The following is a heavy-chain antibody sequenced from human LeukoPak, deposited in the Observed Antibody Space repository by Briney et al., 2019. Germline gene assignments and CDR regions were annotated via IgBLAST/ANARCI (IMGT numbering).Heavy chain of an antibody. D-gene: IGHD2-15*01. CDR1: GFTFSNHW. V-gene: IGHV3-74*01. CDR3: ARGGISSCYE. CDR2: INNDGSRT. Sequence: PGGSLRLSCAASGFTFSNHWMHWVRQVPGKGLVWVAHINNDGSRTSYADTVKGRVTISRDNAKDTLYLQMSSLRVEDTAVYYCARGGISSCYEWGQGTLVTVSS. J-gene: IGHJ4*02.